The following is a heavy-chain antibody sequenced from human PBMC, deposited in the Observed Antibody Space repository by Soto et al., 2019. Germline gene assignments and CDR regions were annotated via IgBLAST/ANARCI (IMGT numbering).Heavy chain of an antibody. V-gene: IGHV1-69*06. Sequence: QVQLVQSGAEVKKPGSSVKVSCKASGGTFSSYAISWVRQAPGQGLEWMGGIIPIFGTANYAQKFQGRVTITADKSTSTAYMELSSLTSEDTAVYYCARGGAEYSSPGEYYFDYWGQGTLVTVSS. J-gene: IGHJ4*02. CDR2: IIPIFGTA. CDR1: GGTFSSYA. CDR3: ARGGAEYSSPGEYYFDY. D-gene: IGHD6-6*01.